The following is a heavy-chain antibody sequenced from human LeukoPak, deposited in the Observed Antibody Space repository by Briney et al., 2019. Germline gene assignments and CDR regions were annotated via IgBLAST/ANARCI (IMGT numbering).Heavy chain of an antibody. CDR3: ARRVRGVITSRFDY. D-gene: IGHD3-10*01. CDR2: INHSGST. CDR1: GGSFSGYY. Sequence: SETLSLTCAVYGGSFSGYYWSWIRQPPGKGLEWIGEINHSGSTNYNPSLKSRVTISGDPSKNQFSLKLSSVTAADTAVYYCARRVRGVITSRFDYWGQGTLVTVSS. J-gene: IGHJ4*02. V-gene: IGHV4-34*01.